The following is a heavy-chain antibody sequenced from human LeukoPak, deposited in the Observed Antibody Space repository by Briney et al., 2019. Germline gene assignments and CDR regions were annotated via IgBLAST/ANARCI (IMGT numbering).Heavy chain of an antibody. CDR3: AREDYGFWSGYTTKNWFDP. J-gene: IGHJ5*02. V-gene: IGHV4-4*07. CDR1: GGSISSYY. Sequence: PSETLSLTCTVSGGSISSYYWSWIRQPAGKGLEWIGRIYTSGSTNYNPSLKSRVTMSVDTSKNQFSLKLSSVTAADTAVFYCAREDYGFWSGYTTKNWFDPWGQGTLVTVSS. CDR2: IYTSGST. D-gene: IGHD3-3*01.